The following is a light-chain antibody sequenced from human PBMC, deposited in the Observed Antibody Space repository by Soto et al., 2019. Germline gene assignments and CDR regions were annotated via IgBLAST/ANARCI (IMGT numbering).Light chain of an antibody. V-gene: IGKV3-15*01. J-gene: IGKJ1*01. CDR2: GAS. Sequence: EIVMTQYPVTLSVSPGQRAILTCGASQSISTNLAWYQQKPGQAPRLLIYGASTRATDIPARFSGSGSGTEFTLTSSSLQPEDFAVYYCLQCDNWPAWTFGHGTRVQV. CDR3: LQCDNWPAWT. CDR1: QSISTN.